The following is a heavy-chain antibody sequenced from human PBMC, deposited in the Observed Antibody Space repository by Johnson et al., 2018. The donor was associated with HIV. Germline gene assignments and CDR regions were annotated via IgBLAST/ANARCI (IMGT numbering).Heavy chain of an antibody. V-gene: IGHV3-33*03. CDR1: GFTFSSYG. J-gene: IGHJ3*02. CDR2: IWYDGSNN. Sequence: QVQLVESGGGVVQPGRSLRLSCAASGFTFSSYGMHWVRQAPGKGLEWVAVIWYDGSNNYYADSVKGRFTISRDNAKNSLYLQMNSLRAEDTAVYYCARISGWYSPAFDIWGQGTMVTVSS. D-gene: IGHD6-19*01. CDR3: ARISGWYSPAFDI.